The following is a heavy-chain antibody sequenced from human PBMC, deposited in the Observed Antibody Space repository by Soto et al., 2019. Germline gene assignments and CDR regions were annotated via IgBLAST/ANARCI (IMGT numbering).Heavy chain of an antibody. CDR3: TTEQRTTYYDFWSGYYRAPQSSQSYYYGMDV. J-gene: IGHJ6*02. Sequence: PGWSLRLSCAASGFTFSNAWVNWVRQAPGKGLEWVGRIKSKTDGGTTDYAAPVKGRFTISRDDSKNTLYLQMNSLKTEDTAVYYCTTEQRTTYYDFWSGYYRAPQSSQSYYYGMDVWGQGTTVTVPS. CDR2: IKSKTDGGTT. CDR1: GFTFSNAW. V-gene: IGHV3-15*07. D-gene: IGHD3-3*01.